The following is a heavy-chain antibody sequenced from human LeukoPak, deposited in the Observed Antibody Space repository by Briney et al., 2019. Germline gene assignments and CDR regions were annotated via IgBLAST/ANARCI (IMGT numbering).Heavy chain of an antibody. Sequence: GGSLRLSCAASGLTFSNYWMTWVRQAPGKGLEWVADIKEDGSEKYYVDSVKGRFTISRDNAKNSLFLQMDSLKSEDTAVYYCVKNSGWYRLDCWGQGTLVTVSS. CDR1: GLTFSNYW. CDR3: VKNSGWYRLDC. D-gene: IGHD6-13*01. J-gene: IGHJ4*02. V-gene: IGHV3-7*03. CDR2: IKEDGSEK.